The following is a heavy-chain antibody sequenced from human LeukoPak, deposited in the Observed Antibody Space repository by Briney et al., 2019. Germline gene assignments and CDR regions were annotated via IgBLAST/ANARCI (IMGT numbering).Heavy chain of an antibody. J-gene: IGHJ3*02. V-gene: IGHV3-48*01. CDR3: ARDTHDYGDYRDAFDI. D-gene: IGHD4-17*01. Sequence: PGGSLRLSCAASGFTFSSYAMHWVRQAPGKGLEWVSYISSSSSTIYYADSVKGRFTISRDNAKNSLYLQMNSLRAEDTAVYYCARDTHDYGDYRDAFDIWGQGTMVTVSS. CDR1: GFTFSSYA. CDR2: ISSSSSTI.